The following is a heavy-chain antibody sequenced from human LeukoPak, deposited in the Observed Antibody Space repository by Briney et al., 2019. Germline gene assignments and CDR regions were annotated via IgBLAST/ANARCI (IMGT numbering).Heavy chain of an antibody. V-gene: IGHV1-24*01. D-gene: IGHD3-10*01. J-gene: IGHJ5*02. CDR2: FDPEDGET. Sequence: ASVKVSCKVSGYTLTELSMHWVRQAPGKGLEWMGGFDPEDGETIYAQKFQGRVTMTTDTSTSTVYMEVSSLRSEDTAVYYCARGHGSGSTIYFDPWGQGTLVIVSS. CDR1: GYTLTELS. CDR3: ARGHGSGSTIYFDP.